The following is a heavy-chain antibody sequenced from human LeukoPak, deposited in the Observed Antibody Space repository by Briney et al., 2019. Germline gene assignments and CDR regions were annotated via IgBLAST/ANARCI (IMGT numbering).Heavy chain of an antibody. J-gene: IGHJ5*02. D-gene: IGHD3-3*01. Sequence: SETLSLTCTVSGGSISSGGYYWSWIRQPPGKGLEWIGYIYHSGSTYYNPSLKSRVTISVDRSKNQFSLKLSSVTAADTAVYYCARASAYPTWFDLWGQGTLVTVSS. CDR3: ARASAYPTWFDL. CDR1: GGSISSGGYY. CDR2: IYHSGST. V-gene: IGHV4-30-2*01.